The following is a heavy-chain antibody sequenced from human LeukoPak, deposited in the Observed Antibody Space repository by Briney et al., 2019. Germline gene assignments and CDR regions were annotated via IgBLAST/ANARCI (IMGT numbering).Heavy chain of an antibody. CDR2: IRSDGSNK. CDR3: VKDKGGYCSSNTCWGYYFDY. D-gene: IGHD2-2*01. Sequence: PGGSLRLSYAASGFTFNDYGMHWVRQAPGKGLEWVAFIRSDGSNKHYADSVKGRLTISRDNSKNTLYLQMNSLRAEDTAVYYCVKDKGGYCSSNTCWGYYFDYWGQGTLVTVSS. V-gene: IGHV3-30*02. J-gene: IGHJ4*02. CDR1: GFTFNDYG.